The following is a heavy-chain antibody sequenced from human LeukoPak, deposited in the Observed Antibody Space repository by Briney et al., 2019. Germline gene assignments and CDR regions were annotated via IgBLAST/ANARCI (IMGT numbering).Heavy chain of an antibody. J-gene: IGHJ6*03. V-gene: IGHV4-39*07. D-gene: IGHD2-15*01. CDR1: GGSISSSSYY. Sequence: SETLSLTCTVSGGSISSSSYYWAWIRQPPGKGLEWIGSIHYSGSTYYKPSLQSRVTISIDTSKNQFSLKLRFVTAADTAVYYCARVRCSGGSCPYYYYYYYMDVWGKGTTVTVSS. CDR2: IHYSGST. CDR3: ARVRCSGGSCPYYYYYYYMDV.